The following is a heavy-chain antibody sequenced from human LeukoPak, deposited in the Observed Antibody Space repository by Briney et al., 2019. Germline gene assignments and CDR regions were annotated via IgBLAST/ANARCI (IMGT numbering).Heavy chain of an antibody. J-gene: IGHJ4*02. CDR1: GFIFRNYA. V-gene: IGHV3-23*01. CDR3: AKWGDYDILTGYYVSDF. CDR2: ITGSGDNT. D-gene: IGHD3-9*01. Sequence: GASLRLSCAASGFIFRNYAMSWVRQAPGKGLEWVSAITGSGDNTYYADSVKGRLTISRDNSKNTLYVEMNTLRAEDTAVYYCAKWGDYDILTGYYVSDFWGQGTLVTVSS.